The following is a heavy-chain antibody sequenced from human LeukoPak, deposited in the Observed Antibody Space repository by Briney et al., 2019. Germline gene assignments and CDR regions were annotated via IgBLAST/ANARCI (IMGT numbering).Heavy chain of an antibody. V-gene: IGHV3-74*01. Sequence: GGSLRLSCAASGFAFSSSWMHWVRQAPGKGLVWASRINPDASITTYADSVRGRFTISRDNAKSTVYLQMNSLRGEDTAVYYCARAMISGSEYWGQGTLVTVSS. CDR1: GFAFSSSW. CDR2: INPDASIT. J-gene: IGHJ4*02. D-gene: IGHD3-22*01. CDR3: ARAMISGSEY.